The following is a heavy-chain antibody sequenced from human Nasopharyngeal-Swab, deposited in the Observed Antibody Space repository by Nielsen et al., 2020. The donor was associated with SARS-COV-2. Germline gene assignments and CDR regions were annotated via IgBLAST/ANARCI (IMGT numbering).Heavy chain of an antibody. CDR1: GFTFSSYG. D-gene: IGHD5-24*01. J-gene: IGHJ4*02. V-gene: IGHV3-33*01. CDR2: IWYDGSNK. CDR3: ARDFQFGVEMAKGGY. Sequence: GSLTLSCAASGFTFSSYGMHWVRQAPGKGLEWVAVIWYDGSNKYYADSVKGRFTISRDNSKNTLYLQMNSLRAEDTAVYYCARDFQFGVEMAKGGYWGQGTLVTVSS.